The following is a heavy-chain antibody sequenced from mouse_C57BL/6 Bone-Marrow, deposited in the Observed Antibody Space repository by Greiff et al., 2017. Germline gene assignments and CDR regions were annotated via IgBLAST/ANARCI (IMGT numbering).Heavy chain of an antibody. J-gene: IGHJ4*01. D-gene: IGHD1-1*01. Sequence: VQLQQSGAELVKPGASVKLSCTASGFNIKDYYMHWVKQRTEQGLEWIGRIDPEDGETKYAPKFQGNATITADTSSNTAYLQLSSLTSEDTAVYYCAFYGSSPHYYAMDYWGQGTSVTVSS. CDR2: IDPEDGET. CDR1: GFNIKDYY. V-gene: IGHV14-2*01. CDR3: AFYGSSPHYYAMDY.